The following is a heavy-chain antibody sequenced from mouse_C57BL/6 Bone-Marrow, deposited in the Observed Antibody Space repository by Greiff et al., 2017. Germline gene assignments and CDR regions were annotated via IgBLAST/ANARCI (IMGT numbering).Heavy chain of an antibody. CDR2: IYPRSGNT. D-gene: IGHD1-1*01. CDR3: APSSYYYGSSYGAY. V-gene: IGHV1-81*01. J-gene: IGHJ3*01. CDR1: GYTFTSYG. Sequence: QVQLQQSGAELARPGASVKLSCKASGYTFTSYGISWVKQRTGQGLEWIGEIYPRSGNTYYNEKFKGKAALTADKSSRTAYMELRSLTSEDSAVYFCAPSSYYYGSSYGAYWGQGTLVTVSA.